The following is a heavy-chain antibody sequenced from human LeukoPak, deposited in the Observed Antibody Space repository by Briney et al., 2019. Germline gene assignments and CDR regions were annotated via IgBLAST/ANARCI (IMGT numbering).Heavy chain of an antibody. J-gene: IGHJ4*02. V-gene: IGHV4-34*01. CDR2: INHSGST. D-gene: IGHD4-23*01. CDR1: GGSFSGYY. CDR3: ARGTPPPYYFDY. Sequence: SETLSLTCAVYGGSFSGYYWSWIRQPPGKGLEWIGEINHSGSTNYNPSLKSRVTISVDTSKNQFSLKLSSVTAADTAVYYCARGTPPPYYFDYWGEGTLVTVSS.